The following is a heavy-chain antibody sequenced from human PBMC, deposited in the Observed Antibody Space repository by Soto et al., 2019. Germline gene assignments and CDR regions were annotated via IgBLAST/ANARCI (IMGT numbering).Heavy chain of an antibody. CDR3: ARGEYYHYIWGTY. J-gene: IGHJ4*02. CDR1: GGTFSSYA. CDR2: IIPIFGTA. D-gene: IGHD3-16*01. Sequence: SVKVSCKASGGTFSSYAISWVRQAPGQGLEWMGGIIPIFGTANYAQKFQGRVTITADESTSTAYMELSSLRSEDTAVYYCARGEYYHYIWGTYWGQGTLVTVDS. V-gene: IGHV1-69*13.